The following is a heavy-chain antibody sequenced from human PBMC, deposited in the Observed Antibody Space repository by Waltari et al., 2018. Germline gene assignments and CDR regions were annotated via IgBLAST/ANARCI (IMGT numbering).Heavy chain of an antibody. CDR2: SYVGGTT. V-gene: IGHV4-4*07. CDR3: ARETRHGDWFDP. D-gene: IGHD3-16*01. CDR1: GDSVVSNY. J-gene: IGHJ5*02. Sequence: QVQLHESGPGLVQPSETLSLACSVSGDSVVSNYWSWIRQSAGKGMEWIGRSYVGGTTNYNPALSGRVSMSVDMSKNQIVLKIMSVTAADTGVYYCARETRHGDWFDPWGQGTLVTVSS.